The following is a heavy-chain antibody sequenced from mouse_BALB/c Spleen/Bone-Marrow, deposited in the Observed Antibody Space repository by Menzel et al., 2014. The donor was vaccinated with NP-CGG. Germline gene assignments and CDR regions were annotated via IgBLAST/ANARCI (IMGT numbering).Heavy chain of an antibody. D-gene: IGHD2-2*01. CDR2: INPNNDGT. CDR3: ARSLYGYDWYFDV. J-gene: IGHJ1*01. CDR1: GYTFTSYV. V-gene: IGHV1-14*01. Sequence: VQLQQSRPELVKPGASVKMSCKASGYTFTSYVMHWVKQKPGQGLEWIGNINPNNDGTKYNEKFKGKATLTSDKSSSTAYMELSSLTSEDSAVYYCARSLYGYDWYFDVWGAGTTVTVSS.